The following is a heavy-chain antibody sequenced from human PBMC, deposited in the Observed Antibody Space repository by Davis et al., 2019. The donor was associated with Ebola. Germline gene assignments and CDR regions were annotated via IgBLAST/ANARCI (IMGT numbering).Heavy chain of an antibody. V-gene: IGHV3-23*01. CDR1: GFTFSSYA. Sequence: PGGSLRLSCAASGFTFSSYAMSWVRQAPGKGLEWVSATSGRGGNTYYADSVKGRFTVSRDNSRNTLYLQMNSLRAEDTAVYYCVKDDCDSTSCSGYYGMDVWGQGTTVIVSS. CDR2: TSGRGGNT. J-gene: IGHJ6*02. CDR3: VKDDCDSTSCSGYYGMDV. D-gene: IGHD2-2*01.